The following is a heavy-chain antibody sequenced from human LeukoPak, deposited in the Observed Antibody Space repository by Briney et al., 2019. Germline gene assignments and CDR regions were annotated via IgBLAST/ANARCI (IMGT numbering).Heavy chain of an antibody. V-gene: IGHV3-74*01. CDR2: INSDGSST. CDR3: ASSSQYYYDSSDLDY. D-gene: IGHD3-22*01. CDR1: GFTFSSYW. Sequence: PGGSLRLSCAASGFTFSSYWMHWVRQAPGKELVWVSRINSDGSSTSYADSVKGRFTISRDNAKHTLYLQMNSLRAEDTAVYYCASSSQYYYDSSDLDYWGQGTLVTVSS. J-gene: IGHJ4*02.